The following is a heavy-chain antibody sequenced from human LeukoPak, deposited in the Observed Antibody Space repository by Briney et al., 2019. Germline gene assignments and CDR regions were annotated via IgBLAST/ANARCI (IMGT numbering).Heavy chain of an antibody. CDR1: GGSISSYY. J-gene: IGHJ5*02. CDR2: IYCSGST. V-gene: IGHV4-59*01. CDR3: ARADRRYPFDP. D-gene: IGHD1-1*01. Sequence: PSETLSLTCTVSGGSISSYYWSWIRQPPGKGLEWIGYIYCSGSTNYNPSLKSRVTISVDTSKNQFSLKLSSVTAADTAVYYCARADRRYPFDPWGQGTLVTVSS.